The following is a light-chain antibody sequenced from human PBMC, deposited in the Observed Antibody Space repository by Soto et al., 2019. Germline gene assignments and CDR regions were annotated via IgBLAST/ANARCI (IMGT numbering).Light chain of an antibody. CDR3: RSLAGRNKYVI. V-gene: IGLV2-8*01. Sequence: QSALTQPPSASGSPGQSVTISCTGTSSDIGYYNYVSWYQQHPGKDPKLMIFEVNTRLSGVPDRFSGSRSGNAASLTVSGLQADDEDYYYCRSLAGRNKYVIFGGGTKLTVL. CDR1: SSDIGYYNY. CDR2: EVN. J-gene: IGLJ2*01.